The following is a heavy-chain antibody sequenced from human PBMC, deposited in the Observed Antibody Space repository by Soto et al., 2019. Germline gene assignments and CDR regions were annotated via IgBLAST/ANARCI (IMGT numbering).Heavy chain of an antibody. Sequence: PSETLSLTCTVSGGSISSYYWSWIRQPPGKGLEWIGYIYYSGSTNYNPSLKSRVTISVDTSKNQFSLKLSSVTAADTAVYYCARQGGYPPYYYYGMDVWGQGTTVTVSS. J-gene: IGHJ6*02. CDR2: IYYSGST. D-gene: IGHD3-22*01. V-gene: IGHV4-59*08. CDR3: ARQGGYPPYYYYGMDV. CDR1: GGSISSYY.